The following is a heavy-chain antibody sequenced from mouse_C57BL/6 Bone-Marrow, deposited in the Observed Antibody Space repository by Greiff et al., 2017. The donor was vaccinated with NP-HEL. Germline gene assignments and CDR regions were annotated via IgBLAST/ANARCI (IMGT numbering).Heavy chain of an antibody. CDR1: GFTFSSYA. J-gene: IGHJ2*01. CDR2: ISSGGDYI. Sequence: EVMLVESGEGLVKPGGSLKLSCAASGFTFSSYAMSWVRQTPEKRLEWVAYISSGGDYIYYADTVKGRFTISRDNARNTLYLQMSSLKSEDTAMYYCTRGSIYYYGSVYWGQGTTLTVSS. V-gene: IGHV5-9-1*02. CDR3: TRGSIYYYGSVY. D-gene: IGHD1-1*01.